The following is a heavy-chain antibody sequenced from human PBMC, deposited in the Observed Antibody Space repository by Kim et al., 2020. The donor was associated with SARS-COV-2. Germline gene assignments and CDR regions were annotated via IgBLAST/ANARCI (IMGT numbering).Heavy chain of an antibody. CDR3: VGTQGGFGDHYYYYYGMDV. D-gene: IGHD3-10*01. CDR2: IYYSGST. J-gene: IGHJ6*02. Sequence: SETLSLTCTVSGGSVSSGSYYWSWIRQPPGKGLEWIGYIYYSGSTNYNPSLKSRVTISVDTSKNQFSLKLSSVTAADTAVYYCVGTQGGFGDHYYYYYGMDVWGQGTTVTVSS. V-gene: IGHV4-61*01. CDR1: GGSVSSGSYY.